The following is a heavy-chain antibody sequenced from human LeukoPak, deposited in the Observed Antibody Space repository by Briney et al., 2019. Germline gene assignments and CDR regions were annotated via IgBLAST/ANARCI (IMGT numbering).Heavy chain of an antibody. V-gene: IGHV4-59*01. Sequence: SETLSLTCTVSGGSISSYYWSWIRQPPGKGLEWIGYIHYSGSTHYNPSLKSRVTISVDTSKNRVSLKLRSVTAADTAVYYCARTTEGYAGGPGYSYYYYMDVWGKGTTVTISS. D-gene: IGHD5-12*01. CDR2: IHYSGST. CDR1: GGSISSYY. J-gene: IGHJ6*03. CDR3: ARTTEGYAGGPGYSYYYYMDV.